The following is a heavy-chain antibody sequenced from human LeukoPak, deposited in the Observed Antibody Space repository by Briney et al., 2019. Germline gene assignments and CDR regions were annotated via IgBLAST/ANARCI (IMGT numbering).Heavy chain of an antibody. Sequence: VASVKVSCKASGYTFSSHGISWVRQAPGQGLEWMGWMSAYNGITNYAQKFQGRVTMTTDTSTNTAYMELRSLGSDDTAVYYCARDSIYPDYYNYYGIDVWGQGTTVTVSS. CDR3: ARDSIYPDYYNYYGIDV. CDR2: MSAYNGIT. J-gene: IGHJ6*02. V-gene: IGHV1-18*01. CDR1: GYTFSSHG. D-gene: IGHD3-10*01.